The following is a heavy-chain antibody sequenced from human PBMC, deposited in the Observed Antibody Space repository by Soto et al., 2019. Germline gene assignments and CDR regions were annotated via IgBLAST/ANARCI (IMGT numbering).Heavy chain of an antibody. CDR1: GGSISSGGYY. J-gene: IGHJ3*02. V-gene: IGHV4-31*03. D-gene: IGHD3-3*01. Sequence: QVQLQESGPGLVKPSQTLSLTCTVSGGSISSGGYYWSWIRQHPGKGLEWIGYIYYSGSTYYNPSLKSRVTISVDTSKNQFSLKLSSVTAADTAVYYCARGPSPHTIFGVVINLFDIWGQGTMVTGSS. CDR3: ARGPSPHTIFGVVINLFDI. CDR2: IYYSGST.